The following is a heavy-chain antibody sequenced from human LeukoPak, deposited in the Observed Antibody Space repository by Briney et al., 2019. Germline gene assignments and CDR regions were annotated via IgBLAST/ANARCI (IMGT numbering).Heavy chain of an antibody. CDR3: ARRGRNSSGWQDYL. CDR2: IYHTGST. V-gene: IGHV4-59*01. D-gene: IGHD6-25*01. J-gene: IGHJ4*02. Sequence: SETLSLTCTVSGGSISSYYWSWIRRPPGKGLEWIANIYHTGSTNYNPSLSGRVTISIDTAKNQSSLKLTSVTAADTAVYYCARRGRNSSGWQDYLWGQGTLVTVSS. CDR1: GGSISSYY.